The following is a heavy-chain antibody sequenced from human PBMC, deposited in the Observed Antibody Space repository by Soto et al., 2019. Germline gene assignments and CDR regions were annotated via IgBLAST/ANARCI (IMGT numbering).Heavy chain of an antibody. CDR1: GGSFSSGSYC. J-gene: IGHJ4*02. Sequence: QVQLQESGPGLVKPSQTLSLTCTVSGGSFSSGSYCWSWIRQHPGKGLEWMGYIYYSGSTYYNPSLKSRLTMSADTSKNQFSLKLSSVTAADTAVYYCAVARTTVTTYDYWGQGTLVTVSS. CDR2: IYYSGST. D-gene: IGHD4-17*01. V-gene: IGHV4-31*03. CDR3: AVARTTVTTYDY.